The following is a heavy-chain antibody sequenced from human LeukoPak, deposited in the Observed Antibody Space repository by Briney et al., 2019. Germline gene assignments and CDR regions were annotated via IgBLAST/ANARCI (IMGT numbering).Heavy chain of an antibody. Sequence: SETLSLTCTVSGGSISSDDYFWSWIRQSPGRGLEWIGYIHYSGSTYYNPSLRSRITISVDTSRNQFSLKLTSVTAADTAVYYCAGRSGYYFDYWGQGTLVTVSS. CDR1: GGSISSDDYF. J-gene: IGHJ4*02. V-gene: IGHV4-30-4*01. CDR3: AGRSGYYFDY. D-gene: IGHD3-22*01. CDR2: IHYSGST.